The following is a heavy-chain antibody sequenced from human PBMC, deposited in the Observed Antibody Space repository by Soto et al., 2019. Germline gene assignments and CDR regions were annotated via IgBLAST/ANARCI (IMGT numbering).Heavy chain of an antibody. J-gene: IGHJ6*02. D-gene: IGHD4-17*01. CDR3: ARDLRFQGHDYADYLGYGMDV. CDR1: GGSISPYY. V-gene: IGHV4-59*01. CDR2: IYYRGST. Sequence: ETLSLTCTVSGGSISPYYWSWIRQPPGKGLEWLGYIYYRGSTDYNPSLKSRVTISVDTSKNQFSLNLSSVTAADTAVYYCARDLRFQGHDYADYLGYGMDVWGQGTTVTVSS.